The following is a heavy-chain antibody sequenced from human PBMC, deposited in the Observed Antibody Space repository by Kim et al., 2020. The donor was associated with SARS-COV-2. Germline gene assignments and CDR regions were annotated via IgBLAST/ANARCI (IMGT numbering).Heavy chain of an antibody. Sequence: SVKVSCKASGGTFSSYAISWVRQAPGQGLEWMGGIIPIFGTANYAQKFQGRVTITADESTSTAYMELSSLRSEDMAVYYCALVVVPADKFDYWGQGTLVTVSS. CDR1: GGTFSSYA. D-gene: IGHD2-2*01. CDR3: ALVVVPADKFDY. CDR2: IIPIFGTA. V-gene: IGHV1-69*13. J-gene: IGHJ4*02.